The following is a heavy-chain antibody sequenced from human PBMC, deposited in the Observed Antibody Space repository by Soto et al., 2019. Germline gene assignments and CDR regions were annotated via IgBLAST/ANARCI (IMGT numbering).Heavy chain of an antibody. Sequence: ASVKVSCKASGYTFTSYDINWVRQATGQGLEWMGWMNPNSGNTGYAQKFQGRVTMTRNTSISTAYMELSSLRSEDTAVYYCARGQCSSTSCYVSGWRPFNHPDAFDIWGQGTMVTVSS. CDR2: MNPNSGNT. D-gene: IGHD2-2*01. J-gene: IGHJ3*02. CDR1: GYTFTSYD. V-gene: IGHV1-8*01. CDR3: ARGQCSSTSCYVSGWRPFNHPDAFDI.